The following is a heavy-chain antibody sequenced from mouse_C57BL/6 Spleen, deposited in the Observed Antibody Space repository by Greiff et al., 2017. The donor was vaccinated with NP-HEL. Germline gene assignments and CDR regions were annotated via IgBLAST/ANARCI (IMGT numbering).Heavy chain of an antibody. D-gene: IGHD1-1*01. Sequence: VQLQQSGAELVRPGTSVKVSCKASGYAFTNYLIEWVKQRPGQGLEWIGVINPGSGGTNYNEKFKGKATLTADKSSSTAYMQLSSLTSEDSAVYFCARYEYYGRPGAYWGQGTLVTVSA. V-gene: IGHV1-54*01. CDR1: GYAFTNYL. CDR3: ARYEYYGRPGAY. CDR2: INPGSGGT. J-gene: IGHJ3*01.